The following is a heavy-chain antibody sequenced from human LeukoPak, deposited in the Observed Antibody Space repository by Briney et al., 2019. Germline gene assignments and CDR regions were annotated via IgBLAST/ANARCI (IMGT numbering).Heavy chain of an antibody. Sequence: SETLSLTCAVYGGSFSGYYWSWIRQPPGEGLEWIGEINHSGSTNYNPPLKSRVTISVDTSKNQFSLKLSSVTAADTAVYYCARGSPYMDVWGKGTTVIVSS. CDR2: INHSGST. CDR1: GGSFSGYY. J-gene: IGHJ6*03. CDR3: ARGSPYMDV. V-gene: IGHV4-34*01.